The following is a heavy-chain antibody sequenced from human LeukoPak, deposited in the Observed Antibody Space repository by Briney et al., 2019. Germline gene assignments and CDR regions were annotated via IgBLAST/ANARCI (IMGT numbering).Heavy chain of an antibody. V-gene: IGHV4-34*01. Sequence: SETLSLTCAVYGGSFSGYYWSWIRQPPGKGLEWIGEINHSGSTNYNPSLKSRVTISVDTSKNQFSLKLSPVTAADTAVYYCARVKPPYYYDSSGHPGVFDYWGQGTLVTVSS. CDR3: ARVKPPYYYDSSGHPGVFDY. J-gene: IGHJ4*02. CDR1: GGSFSGYY. D-gene: IGHD3-22*01. CDR2: INHSGST.